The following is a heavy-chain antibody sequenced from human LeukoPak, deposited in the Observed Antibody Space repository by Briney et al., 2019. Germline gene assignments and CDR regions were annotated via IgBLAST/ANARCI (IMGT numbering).Heavy chain of an antibody. Sequence: PSETLSLTCAVYGGSLSGSYWGWIRQPPGKGLEWIGSIYYSGSTYYNPSLKSRVTISVDTSKNQFSLKLSSVTAADTAVYYCARLPYYDSSGYFPYYWGQGTLVTVSS. D-gene: IGHD3-22*01. V-gene: IGHV4-39*01. CDR3: ARLPYYDSSGYFPYY. J-gene: IGHJ4*02. CDR2: IYYSGST. CDR1: GGSLSGSY.